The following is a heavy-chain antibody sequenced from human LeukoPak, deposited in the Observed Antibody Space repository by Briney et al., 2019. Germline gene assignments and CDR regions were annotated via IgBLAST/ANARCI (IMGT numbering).Heavy chain of an antibody. CDR1: GVSISSSNSY. Sequence: PSETLSLTCTVSGVSISSSNSYWGWIRQPPGKGLEWIGSIYYSGNTYYNASLKSQVSISLNTSKNQFSLRLTSVTAADTAVYYCARQTGSGLFILPGGQGTLVTVSS. J-gene: IGHJ4*02. D-gene: IGHD3/OR15-3a*01. CDR2: IYYSGNT. V-gene: IGHV4-39*01. CDR3: ARQTGSGLFILP.